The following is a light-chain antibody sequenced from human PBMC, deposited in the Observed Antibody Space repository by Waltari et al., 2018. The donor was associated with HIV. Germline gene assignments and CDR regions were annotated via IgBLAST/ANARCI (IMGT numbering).Light chain of an antibody. CDR3: QVWDTDSDHVI. Sequence: SYLLSQPPSVSVVPGKPAALTFGGNQPGSKNVHWYQQQPGQAPVLVISYDSDRPSGIPERFSGSNSGSTATLTISRVEAGDEADYYCQVWDTDSDHVIFGGGTKLTVL. V-gene: IGLV3-21*04. J-gene: IGLJ2*01. CDR1: QPGSKN. CDR2: YDS.